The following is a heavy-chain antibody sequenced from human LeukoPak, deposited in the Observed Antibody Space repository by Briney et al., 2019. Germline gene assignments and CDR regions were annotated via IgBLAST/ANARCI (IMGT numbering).Heavy chain of an antibody. CDR3: ARDPYSGGYGDYYYYYMDL. D-gene: IGHD1-26*01. Sequence: EALRHSFSAPVFPFRSYSIKSVRRTPAKVLEMVSSISSSSRYLYYADSVQGRFTISRNNAKNSLYLQMNSLRAEDTAVYYCARDPYSGGYGDYYYYYMDLWGQGTTVTISS. CDR1: VFPFRSYS. J-gene: IGHJ6*03. V-gene: IGHV3-21*01. CDR2: ISSSSRYL.